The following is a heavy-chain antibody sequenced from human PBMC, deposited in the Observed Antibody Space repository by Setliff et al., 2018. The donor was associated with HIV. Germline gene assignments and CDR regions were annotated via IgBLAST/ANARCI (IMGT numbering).Heavy chain of an antibody. CDR1: GYTFTGYY. V-gene: IGHV1-2*02. D-gene: IGHD1-20*01. CDR3: ARAPRIRYTSGGLDY. J-gene: IGHJ4*02. Sequence: ASVKVSCKASGYTFTGYYMHWARQAPGQGLEWMGWINPNDGAAHYAQRFHGRVTMTRDTSISTAYVELNSLTSNDTAVYYCARAPRIRYTSGGLDYWGQGTLVTVSS. CDR2: INPNDGAA.